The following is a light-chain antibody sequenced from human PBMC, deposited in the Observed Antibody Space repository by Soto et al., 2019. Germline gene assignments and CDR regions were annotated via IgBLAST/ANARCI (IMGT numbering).Light chain of an antibody. CDR2: RAS. CDR3: QQYSNWPPWT. CDR1: QTVFSN. Sequence: EIVLTQSPGSLSLSPGERATLSCRATQTVFSNYIGWYQQKPGQAPRLLIFRASSRATGVPARFSASGSGTEFTLTISGLQSEDFAVYYCQQYSNWPPWTFGPGTKVDIK. J-gene: IGKJ1*01. V-gene: IGKV3-15*01.